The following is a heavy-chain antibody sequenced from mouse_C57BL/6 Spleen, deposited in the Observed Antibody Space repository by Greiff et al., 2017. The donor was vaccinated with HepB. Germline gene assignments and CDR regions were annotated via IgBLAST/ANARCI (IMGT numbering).Heavy chain of an antibody. D-gene: IGHD2-4*01. CDR1: GYSFTGYY. CDR3: ARSGRLHAWFAY. CDR2: INPSTGGT. J-gene: IGHJ3*01. V-gene: IGHV1-42*01. Sequence: EVKLQESGPELVKPGASVKISCKASGYSFTGYYMNWVKQSPEKSLEWIGEINPSTGGTTYNQKFKAKATLTVDKSSSTAYMQLKSLTSEDSAVYYCARSGRLHAWFAYWGQGTLVTVSA.